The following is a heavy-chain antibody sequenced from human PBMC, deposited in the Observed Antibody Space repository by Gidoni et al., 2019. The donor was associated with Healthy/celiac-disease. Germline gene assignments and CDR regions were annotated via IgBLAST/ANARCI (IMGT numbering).Heavy chain of an antibody. D-gene: IGHD1-1*01. J-gene: IGHJ6*02. V-gene: IGHV3-30*18. CDR1: RFTFGSSG. CDR2: ISYDGSNK. CDR3: AKDFDRWNDIYYYYGMDV. Sequence: QVQLVASGGGVAQPGRYLRLSCADPRFTFGSSGMHWVRQAPGKGLEWVAVISYDGSNKYYADSVKGRFTISRDNSKNTLYLQMNSLRAEDTAVYYCAKDFDRWNDIYYYYGMDVWGQGTTVTVSS.